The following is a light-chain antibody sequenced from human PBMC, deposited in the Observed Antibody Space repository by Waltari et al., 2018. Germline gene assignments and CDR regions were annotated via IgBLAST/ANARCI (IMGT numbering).Light chain of an antibody. Sequence: SYELTQPLSVSVDLGQTARIPCGGVNIEIKDVHWYRQRPGTAPVLVMYRDNIRPAGIPERFSASITRNKATLIISGAQAGDEADYYCQVWDSNTGVFGTGTKVTV. CDR2: RDN. CDR3: QVWDSNTGV. V-gene: IGLV3-9*01. CDR1: NIEIKD. J-gene: IGLJ1*01.